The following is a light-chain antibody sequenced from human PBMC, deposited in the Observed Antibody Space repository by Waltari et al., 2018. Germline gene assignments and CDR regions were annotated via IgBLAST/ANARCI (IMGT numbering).Light chain of an antibody. CDR1: TSGRQS. J-gene: IGLJ2*01. Sequence: SYVVTQSPPVSVAPGETARITCGGDTSGRQSVHCYQQRPGQAPVLVLSYDSDRPSGIPERFSVSTSGNTATLTISWVEAEDEADYYCLVWHSTIDHQGVFGGGTKLTVL. CDR2: YDS. V-gene: IGLV3-21*04. CDR3: LVWHSTIDHQGV.